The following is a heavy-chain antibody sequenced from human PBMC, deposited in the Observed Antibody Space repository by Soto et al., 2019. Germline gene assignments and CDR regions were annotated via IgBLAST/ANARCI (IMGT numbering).Heavy chain of an antibody. CDR3: ARNRGSSWHRTHAFDI. V-gene: IGHV1-69*13. J-gene: IGHJ3*02. CDR1: GGTFSSYA. CDR2: IIPIFGTA. D-gene: IGHD6-13*01. Sequence: GASVKVSCKASGGTFSSYAISWVRQAPGQGLEWMGGIIPIFGTANYAQKFQGRVTITADESTSTAYMELSSLRSEDTAVYYCARNRGSSWHRTHAFDIWGQGTMVTVSS.